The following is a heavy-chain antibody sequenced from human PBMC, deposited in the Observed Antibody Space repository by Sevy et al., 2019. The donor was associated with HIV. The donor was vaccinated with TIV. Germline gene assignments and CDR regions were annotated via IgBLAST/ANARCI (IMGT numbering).Heavy chain of an antibody. CDR2: ISDSGGNT. CDR1: GFTFSSYA. CDR3: AKGLLVPAYRYVDY. D-gene: IGHD2-2*01. J-gene: IGHJ4*02. V-gene: IGHV3-23*01. Sequence: GGSLRLSCAASGFTFSSYAMTWVRQAPGKGLEWVSTISDSGGNTYYADSVKGRFTISRDNSKNTLYLQMNSLRAEDSAVYYCAKGLLVPAYRYVDYWGQGTLVTVSS.